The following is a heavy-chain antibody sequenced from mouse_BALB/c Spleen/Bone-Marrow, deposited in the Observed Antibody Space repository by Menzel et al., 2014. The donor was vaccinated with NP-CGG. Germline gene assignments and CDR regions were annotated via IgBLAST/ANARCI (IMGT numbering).Heavy chain of an antibody. CDR1: GFDFSSYW. D-gene: IGHD1-2*01. CDR3: ARLHYYGYGAY. V-gene: IGHV4-1*02. CDR2: INPDSSTI. J-gene: IGHJ3*01. Sequence: LKESGGSLKLSCAASGFDFSSYWINWVRQAPGKGLEWIGEINPDSSTINYTPSLKDKFIISRDNAKNTLYLQMSKVRSEDTALYYCARLHYYGYGAYWGQGTLVTVSA.